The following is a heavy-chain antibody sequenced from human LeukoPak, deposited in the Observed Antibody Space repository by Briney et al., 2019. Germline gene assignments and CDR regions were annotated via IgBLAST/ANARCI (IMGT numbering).Heavy chain of an antibody. CDR3: AIDSTGYYKQRAYYFDY. J-gene: IGHJ4*02. CDR2: MNPNSGNT. V-gene: IGHV1-8*03. D-gene: IGHD3-22*01. Sequence: ASVKVSCKASGYSFTTYDINWVRQATGQGLEWMGWMNPNSGNTGYAQKFQGRATITTDESTTTAYMELSSLRSEDTAVYYCAIDSTGYYKQRAYYFDYWGQGTLVTVSS. CDR1: GYSFTTYD.